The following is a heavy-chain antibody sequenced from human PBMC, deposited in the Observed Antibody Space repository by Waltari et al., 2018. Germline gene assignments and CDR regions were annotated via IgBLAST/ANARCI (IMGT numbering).Heavy chain of an antibody. Sequence: EVQLVESGGGMVQPGGSLRVSCAASAFTFSSYSMNWVRQAPGKGLEWVSSISSSSNYIYYTDSVKGRFTISRDNAKNSLYLQMNSRRAEDTAVYYCARDRIAALPLDNWGQGTLVTVSS. V-gene: IGHV3-21*01. CDR1: AFTFSSYS. CDR3: ARDRIAALPLDN. J-gene: IGHJ4*02. CDR2: ISSSSNYI. D-gene: IGHD6-6*01.